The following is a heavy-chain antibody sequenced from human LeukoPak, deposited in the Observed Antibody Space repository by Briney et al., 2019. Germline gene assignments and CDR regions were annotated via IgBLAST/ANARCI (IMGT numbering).Heavy chain of an antibody. J-gene: IGHJ3*02. CDR3: ATGSGSYPRAAFDI. V-gene: IGHV1-24*01. D-gene: IGHD1-26*01. CDR2: FDPEDAET. Sequence: ASVKVSCKVSRYTLTELSMHWVRQAPGKGLEWMGGFDPEDAETIYAQKFQGRVTMTEDTSTDTAYMELSSLRSEDTAVYYCATGSGSYPRAAFDIWGQGTMVTVSS. CDR1: RYTLTELS.